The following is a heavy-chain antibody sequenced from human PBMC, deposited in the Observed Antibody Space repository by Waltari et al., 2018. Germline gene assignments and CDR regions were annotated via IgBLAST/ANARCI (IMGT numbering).Heavy chain of an antibody. Sequence: QVQLVQSGAEVKKPGSSVKVSCKASGGTFSSYAISWVRQAPGQGLEWMGGIIPSFGTANYAQKFQGRVTITTDESTSTAYMELSSLRSEDTAVYYCARSGSYYGTYYYYYGMDVWGQGTTVTVSS. V-gene: IGHV1-69*05. CDR2: IIPSFGTA. CDR1: GGTFSSYA. J-gene: IGHJ6*02. CDR3: ARSGSYYGTYYYYYGMDV. D-gene: IGHD1-26*01.